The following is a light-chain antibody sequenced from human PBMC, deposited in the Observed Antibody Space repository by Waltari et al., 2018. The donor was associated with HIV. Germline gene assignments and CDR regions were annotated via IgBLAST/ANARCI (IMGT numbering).Light chain of an antibody. V-gene: IGKV3-15*01. CDR2: GVS. J-gene: IGKJ1*01. CDR3: QQYDNWPPWT. CDR1: QSIAKN. Sequence: EIVMTQSPATLSVSPGERATLSCRASQSIAKNLAWYQQKPGQAPRLLIYGVSTRATGIPARFSGSGSWTEFTLTISSLQSVDFAVYYCQQYDNWPPWTFGQGTKVEI.